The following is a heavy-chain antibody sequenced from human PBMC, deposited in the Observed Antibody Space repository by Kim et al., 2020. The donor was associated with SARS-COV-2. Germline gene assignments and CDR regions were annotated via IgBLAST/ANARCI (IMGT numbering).Heavy chain of an antibody. CDR3: ARGWVGVVPSPILGLGPHYDYYAMDV. J-gene: IGHJ6*02. V-gene: IGHV4-34*01. D-gene: IGHD1-26*01. CDR1: VGSFSGYH. CDR2: TDHIGAI. Sequence: SETLSLRCAVYVGSFSGYHWSWVRQPPGRGLEWIGETDHIGAITYNPALKARAAISVDRSKNQISLQLTSVTAADTAVYFCARGWVGVVPSPILGLGPHYDYYAMDVWGQGTTVTVSS.